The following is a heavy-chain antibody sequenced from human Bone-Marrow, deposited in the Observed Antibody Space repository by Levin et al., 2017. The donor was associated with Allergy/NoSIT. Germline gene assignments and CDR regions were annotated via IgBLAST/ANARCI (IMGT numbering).Heavy chain of an antibody. D-gene: IGHD2-15*01. V-gene: IGHV4-34*01. Sequence: KPSETLSLTCAVYGGSFSDYCWSWIRQSPGKGLEWIGEINYSGSSNYKSSLKSRVTMSVDTSKNQISLKLSSVTAADTAVYFCTRGRRLRRVVVAAIHQRSKVDYFDSWGQGTLVTVSS. CDR3: TRGRRLRRVVVAAIHQRSKVDYFDS. J-gene: IGHJ4*02. CDR1: GGSFSDYC. CDR2: INYSGSS.